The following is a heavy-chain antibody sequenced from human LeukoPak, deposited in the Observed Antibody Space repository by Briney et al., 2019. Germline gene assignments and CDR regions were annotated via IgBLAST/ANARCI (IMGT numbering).Heavy chain of an antibody. Sequence: GGSLRLSCAASGFTFSHHGMNWVRQAPGKGLEWASGVGTSGARTYYADSVKGGLTVSRDNSKNMVFLQMKSLRAEDTAIYYCAKDDAYLPYDAWGQGTLVTVSS. CDR1: GFTFSHHG. V-gene: IGHV3-23*01. D-gene: IGHD2-2*01. CDR2: VGTSGART. J-gene: IGHJ5*02. CDR3: AKDDAYLPYDA.